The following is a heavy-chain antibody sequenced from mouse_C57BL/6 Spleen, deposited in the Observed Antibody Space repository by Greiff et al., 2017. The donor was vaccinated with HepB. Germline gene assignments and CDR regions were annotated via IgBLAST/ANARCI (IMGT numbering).Heavy chain of an antibody. CDR1: GYTFTSYW. CDR3: ALYYDYDGSAMDY. D-gene: IGHD2-4*01. Sequence: VQLQQSGAELVMPGASVKLSCKASGYTFTSYWMHWVKQRPGQGLEWIGEIDPSDSYTNYNQKFKGKSTLTVDKSSSTAYMQLSSLTSEDSAVYYCALYYDYDGSAMDYWGQGTSVTVSS. V-gene: IGHV1-69*01. CDR2: IDPSDSYT. J-gene: IGHJ4*01.